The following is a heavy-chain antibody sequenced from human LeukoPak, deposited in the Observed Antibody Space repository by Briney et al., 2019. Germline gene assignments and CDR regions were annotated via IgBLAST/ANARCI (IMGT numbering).Heavy chain of an antibody. V-gene: IGHV4-31*03. CDR2: INYSGST. D-gene: IGHD6-13*01. CDR1: GDSISSGDYW. J-gene: IGHJ3*02. Sequence: PSETLSLTCTVSGDSISSGDYWWSWIRQYPGKGLEWFGYINYSGSTYYDPSLRSRVTMSVDTSKNQFSLKLSSVTAADTAVYYCARHSGRGNAFDIWGQGTRVTVSS. CDR3: ARHSGRGNAFDI.